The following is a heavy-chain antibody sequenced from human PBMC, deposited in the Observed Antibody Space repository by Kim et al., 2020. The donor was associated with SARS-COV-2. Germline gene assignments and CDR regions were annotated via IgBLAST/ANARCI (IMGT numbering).Heavy chain of an antibody. V-gene: IGHV4-34*01. Sequence: SETLSLTCAVYGGSFSGYYWSWIRQPPGKGLEWIGEINHSGSTNYNPSLKSRVTISVDTSKNQFTLKLSSVTAADTAVYYCARSRYSSSWYGLRYWGQGTLVTVSS. J-gene: IGHJ4*02. CDR3: ARSRYSSSWYGLRY. CDR2: INHSGST. CDR1: GGSFSGYY. D-gene: IGHD6-13*01.